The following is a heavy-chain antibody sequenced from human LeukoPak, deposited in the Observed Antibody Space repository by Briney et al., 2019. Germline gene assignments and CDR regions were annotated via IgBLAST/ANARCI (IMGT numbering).Heavy chain of an antibody. Sequence: GGSLRLSCAASGFTFNMFWMTWVRQAPGKGLEWVANIKQDGSEENYGGSVKGRFTIPRDNAKNSLYLQMNSLRAEDTAVYYCAKDEGSGTWHYWGQGTLVTVSS. CDR3: AKDEGSGTWHY. J-gene: IGHJ4*02. V-gene: IGHV3-7*03. CDR1: GFTFNMFW. D-gene: IGHD2-15*01. CDR2: IKQDGSEE.